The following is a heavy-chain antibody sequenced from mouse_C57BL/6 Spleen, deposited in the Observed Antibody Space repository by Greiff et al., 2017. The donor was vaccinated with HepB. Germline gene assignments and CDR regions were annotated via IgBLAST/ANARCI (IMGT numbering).Heavy chain of an antibody. CDR2: IDPETGGT. CDR1: GYTFTDYE. D-gene: IGHD2-4*01. V-gene: IGHV1-15*01. Sequence: VQLQESGAELVRPGASVTLSCKASGYTFTDYEMHWVKQTPVHGLEWIGAIDPETGGTAYNQKFKGKAILTADKSSSTAYMELRSLTSEDSAVYYCLYDYETRNFDYWGQGTTLTVSS. J-gene: IGHJ2*01. CDR3: LYDYETRNFDY.